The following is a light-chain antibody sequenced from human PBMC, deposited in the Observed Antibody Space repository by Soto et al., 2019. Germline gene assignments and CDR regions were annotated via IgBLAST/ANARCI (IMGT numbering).Light chain of an antibody. CDR1: QTISNH. J-gene: IGKJ3*01. Sequence: IQMTQSPSSLSASIGDRVTITCRASQTISNHLAWYQQKPGKPPQLLISVASRLQNGVPSRFSGSGSATDFTLTISSLQPEDFGTYYCQQAFSTLTFGPGTKVDI. CDR2: VAS. CDR3: QQAFSTLT. V-gene: IGKV1-39*02.